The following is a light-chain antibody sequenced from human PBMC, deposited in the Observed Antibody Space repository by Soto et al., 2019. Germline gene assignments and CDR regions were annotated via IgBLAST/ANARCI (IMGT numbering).Light chain of an antibody. CDR3: QKSSSIPYT. Sequence: DIQMTQSPSSLSASVGERVTITCRASQTISTYLIWYQQHPGKDPKLLIYAAATLQDGVPSSFSGSGSGTDITLTISSLQPEDFATYYWQKSSSIPYTFGQGTKLEIK. CDR1: QTISTY. J-gene: IGKJ2*01. V-gene: IGKV1-39*01. CDR2: AAA.